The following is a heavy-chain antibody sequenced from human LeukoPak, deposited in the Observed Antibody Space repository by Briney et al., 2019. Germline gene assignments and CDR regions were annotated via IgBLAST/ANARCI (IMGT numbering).Heavy chain of an antibody. CDR3: ARVSYYDFWSSDY. D-gene: IGHD3-3*01. Sequence: SVKVSCKASGGTFSSYAISWERQAPGQGLEWMGRIIPIFGTANYAQKFQGRVTITTDESTSTAYMELSSLRSEDTAVYYCARVSYYDFWSSDYWGQGTLVTVSS. V-gene: IGHV1-69*05. CDR1: GGTFSSYA. CDR2: IIPIFGTA. J-gene: IGHJ4*02.